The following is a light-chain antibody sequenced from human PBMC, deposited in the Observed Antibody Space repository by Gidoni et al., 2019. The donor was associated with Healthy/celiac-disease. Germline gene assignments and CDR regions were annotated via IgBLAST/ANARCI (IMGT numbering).Light chain of an antibody. CDR3: SSYTSSSTLGYV. J-gene: IGLJ1*01. V-gene: IGLV2-14*01. CDR2: EVS. Sequence: QSALTQPASVSGSPGQSITISCTGTSSDVGGYNYVSWYQQHPGKAPKLMIYEVSNRPSGVSNRFSGSKSGNTASLTISGPQAEDEADYYCSSYTSSSTLGYVFGTGTKVTVL. CDR1: SSDVGGYNY.